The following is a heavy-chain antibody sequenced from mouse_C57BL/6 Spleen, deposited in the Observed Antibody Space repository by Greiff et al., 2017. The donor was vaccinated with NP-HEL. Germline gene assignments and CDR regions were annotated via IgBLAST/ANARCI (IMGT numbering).Heavy chain of an antibody. V-gene: IGHV1-80*01. D-gene: IGHD2-4*01. Sequence: QVQLKESGAELVKPGASVKISCKASGYAFSSYWMNWVKQRPGKGLEWIGQIYPGDGDTNYNGKFKGKATLTADKSSSTAYMQLSSLTSEDSAVYVCARCDYDEAWFAYWGQGTLVTVSA. CDR1: GYAFSSYW. J-gene: IGHJ3*01. CDR3: ARCDYDEAWFAY. CDR2: IYPGDGDT.